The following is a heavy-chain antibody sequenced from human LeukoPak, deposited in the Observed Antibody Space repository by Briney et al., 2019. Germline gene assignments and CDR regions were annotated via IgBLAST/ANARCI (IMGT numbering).Heavy chain of an antibody. J-gene: IGHJ4*02. Sequence: GGSLRLSCAASGFTFSSYAMHWVRQAPGKGLEWVAVISYDGSNKYYADSVKGRFTISRDNSKDTLYVQMNSLRAEDTAAYYCARDHAMTGYSYGRYFDYWGQGTLLTVSS. CDR2: ISYDGSNK. CDR3: ARDHAMTGYSYGRYFDY. D-gene: IGHD5-18*01. CDR1: GFTFSSYA. V-gene: IGHV3-30*04.